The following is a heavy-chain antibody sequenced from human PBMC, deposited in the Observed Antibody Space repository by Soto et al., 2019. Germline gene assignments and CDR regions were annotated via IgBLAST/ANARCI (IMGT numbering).Heavy chain of an antibody. V-gene: IGHV3-33*01. CDR1: GFTFSSYG. D-gene: IGHD2-15*01. CDR2: IWYDGSNK. CDR3: ARDHGDIVVVVAATTYFDY. Sequence: GGSLRLSCAASGFTFSSYGMHWVRQAPGKGLEWVAVIWYDGSNKYYADSVKGRFTISRDNSKNTLYLQMNSLRAEDTAVYYCARDHGDIVVVVAATTYFDYWGQGTLVTVSS. J-gene: IGHJ4*02.